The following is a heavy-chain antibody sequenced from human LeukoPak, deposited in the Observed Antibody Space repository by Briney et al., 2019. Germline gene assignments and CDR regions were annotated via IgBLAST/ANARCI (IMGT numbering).Heavy chain of an antibody. CDR3: ARDRLIVVPAAMARYYYYYCMDV. D-gene: IGHD2-2*01. V-gene: IGHV3-30-3*01. CDR1: GFTFSSYA. CDR2: ISYDGSNK. J-gene: IGHJ6*02. Sequence: GGSLRLSCAASGFTFSSYAMHWVRQAPGKGLEWVAVISYDGSNKYYADSVKGRFTISRDNSKNTLYLQMNSLRAEDTAVYYCARDRLIVVPAAMARYYYYYCMDVWGQGTTVTVSS.